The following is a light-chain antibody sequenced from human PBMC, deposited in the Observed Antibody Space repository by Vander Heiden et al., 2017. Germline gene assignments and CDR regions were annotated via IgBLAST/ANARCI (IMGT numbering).Light chain of an antibody. CDR1: QSVSSSY. CDR3: QQDGSSPKT. J-gene: IGKJ1*01. Sequence: IFFTPSPGTLSLSPGERATLSCRASQSVSSSYLAWYQQKPGQAPRLLIYGASSRATGIPDRFSGSGSGTDFTLTISRLEPEDFAVYYCQQDGSSPKTFGQGTKVEIK. V-gene: IGKV3-20*01. CDR2: GAS.